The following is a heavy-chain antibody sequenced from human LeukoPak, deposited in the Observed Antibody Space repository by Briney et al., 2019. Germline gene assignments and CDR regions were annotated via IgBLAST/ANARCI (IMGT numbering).Heavy chain of an antibody. V-gene: IGHV3-23*01. CDR1: GFTFSTYA. Sequence: GGSLRLSCAASGFTFSTYAMSWVRQAPGQGLEWVSSISADGDSTYYADSVKGRFTISRDNSKSTLYLQMNSLRVEDTAVYYCAKRPDCTATKCFRFEYWGQGTLVSVSS. CDR2: ISADGDST. D-gene: IGHD2-21*01. J-gene: IGHJ4*02. CDR3: AKRPDCTATKCFRFEY.